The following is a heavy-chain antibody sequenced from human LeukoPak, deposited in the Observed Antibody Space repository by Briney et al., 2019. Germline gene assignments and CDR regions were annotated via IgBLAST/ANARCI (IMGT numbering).Heavy chain of an antibody. J-gene: IGHJ4*02. Sequence: GGCLRLSCAASGFTFRNFWMHWVRQAPGKGLVWVSRINTDGSSTNYADSVKGRFTISRDNAKNTLYLQMNSLRAEDTAVYYCARDSAYCGGDCYSFDYWGQGTPVTVSS. CDR1: GFTFRNFW. V-gene: IGHV3-74*01. D-gene: IGHD2-21*02. CDR3: ARDSAYCGGDCYSFDY. CDR2: INTDGSST.